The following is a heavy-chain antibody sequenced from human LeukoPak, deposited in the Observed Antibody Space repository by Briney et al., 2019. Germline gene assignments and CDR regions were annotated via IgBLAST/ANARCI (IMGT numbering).Heavy chain of an antibody. V-gene: IGHV1-2*02. Sequence: ASVKLSCKASGYTFTGYYMHCVRQAPGQGLEWMGWINPNSGGTSYAQKFQGRVTMTRDTSVTTAYMDLSRLRSDDTAVYYCATDSYLESVITNLGGGYWGQGTLVTVSS. D-gene: IGHD3-16*01. CDR1: GYTFTGYY. CDR2: INPNSGGT. J-gene: IGHJ4*02. CDR3: ATDSYLESVITNLGGGY.